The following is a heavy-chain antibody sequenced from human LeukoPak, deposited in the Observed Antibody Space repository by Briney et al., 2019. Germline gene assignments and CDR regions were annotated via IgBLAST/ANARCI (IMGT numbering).Heavy chain of an antibody. V-gene: IGHV3-23*01. J-gene: IGHJ4*02. CDR3: ARAMSTWGGVRNYFDS. D-gene: IGHD3-16*01. Sequence: PGGSLRVSCAASGFTFSTHAITWVRQAPGKGLEWVSGISGGSGSIHYADSVKGRFTLSRDNSKNTVYLQMNSLRAEDTAIYYCARAMSTWGGVRNYFDSWGRGALVTVSS. CDR1: GFTFSTHA. CDR2: ISGGSGSI.